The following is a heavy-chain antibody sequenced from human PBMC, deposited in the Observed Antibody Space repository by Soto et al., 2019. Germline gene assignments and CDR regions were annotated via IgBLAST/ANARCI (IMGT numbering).Heavy chain of an antibody. CDR1: GGSTSGKY. J-gene: IGHJ2*01. D-gene: IGHD5-18*01. Sequence: QVQLQESGPGPVKASETLSLTCTLSGGSTSGKYWSWIRQPAGKGLEWIGRIYSSGRTHYNPSLKSRVIMSVSTNHFSLRLNSVTAADTAVYYCARDFDVNTALDYWYFDLWGRGTLVTVSS. CDR2: IYSSGRT. CDR3: ARDFDVNTALDYWYFDL. V-gene: IGHV4-4*07.